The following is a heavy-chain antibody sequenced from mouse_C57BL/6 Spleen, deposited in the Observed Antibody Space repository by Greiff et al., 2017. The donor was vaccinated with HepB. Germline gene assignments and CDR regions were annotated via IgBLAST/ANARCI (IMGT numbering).Heavy chain of an antibody. CDR1: GFTFSSYT. CDR2: ISGGGGNT. J-gene: IGHJ4*01. D-gene: IGHD2-4*01. V-gene: IGHV5-9*01. Sequence: DVMLVESGGGLVKPGGSLKLSCAASGFTFSSYTMSWVRQTPEKRLEWVATISGGGGNTYYPDSVKGRFTISRDNAKNTLYLQMSSLRSEDTALYYCARHDYDYDGAMDYWGQGTSVTVSS. CDR3: ARHDYDYDGAMDY.